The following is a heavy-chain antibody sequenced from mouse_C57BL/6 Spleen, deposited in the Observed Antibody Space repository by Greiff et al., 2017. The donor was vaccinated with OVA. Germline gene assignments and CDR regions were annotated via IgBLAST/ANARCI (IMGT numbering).Heavy chain of an antibody. V-gene: IGHV5-4*01. Sequence: EVKVVESGGGLVKPGGSLKLSCAASGFTFSSYAMSWVRQTPEKRLEWVATISDGGSYTYYPDNVKGRFTISRDNAKNNLYLQMSHLKSEDTAMYYCAREGANWDVPFAYWGQGTLVTVSA. D-gene: IGHD4-1*01. CDR3: AREGANWDVPFAY. CDR1: GFTFSSYA. CDR2: ISDGGSYT. J-gene: IGHJ3*01.